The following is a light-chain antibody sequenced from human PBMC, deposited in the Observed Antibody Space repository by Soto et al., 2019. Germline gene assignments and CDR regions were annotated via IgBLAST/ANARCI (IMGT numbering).Light chain of an antibody. V-gene: IGLV2-11*01. J-gene: IGLJ1*01. Sequence: QSVVTQPRWVSGAPGESVTISCTGTNSDVGTFYFVSWYQQYPDKGPKLIIYDVTERPSGVPDRFSGSKSGNTASLTISGLQAEDEADYYCCSYAGSYTYVSGSGTKVTVL. CDR2: DVT. CDR1: NSDVGTFYF. CDR3: CSYAGSYTYV.